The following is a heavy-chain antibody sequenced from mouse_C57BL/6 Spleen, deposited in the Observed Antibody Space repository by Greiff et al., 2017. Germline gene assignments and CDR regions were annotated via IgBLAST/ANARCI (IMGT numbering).Heavy chain of an antibody. CDR3: ARDYGQSYYFDY. V-gene: IGHV1-53*01. CDR2: INPSNGGT. Sequence: QVQLKESGTELVKPGASVKLSCKASGYTFTSYWMHWVKQRPGQGLEWIGNINPSNGGTNYNEKFKSKATLTVDKSSSTAYMQLSSLTSEDSAVYYCARDYGQSYYFDYWGQGTTLTVSS. J-gene: IGHJ2*01. CDR1: GYTFTSYW. D-gene: IGHD1-2*01.